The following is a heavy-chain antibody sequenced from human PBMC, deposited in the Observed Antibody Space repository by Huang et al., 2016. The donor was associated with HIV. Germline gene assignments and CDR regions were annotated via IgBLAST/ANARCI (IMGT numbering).Heavy chain of an antibody. Sequence: EVQLVQSGAEVKKPGESLKISCKGFGYSFTSYWIGWVRQMPGKGREWMGIIYPGDSDTSDSPSFRGHVTISADKSVSTAYLQWSDLKASDTAMYYCARLFDYGDTFDYWGQGTLVTVSS. CDR2: IYPGDSDT. CDR1: GYSFTSYW. D-gene: IGHD4-17*01. V-gene: IGHV5-51*01. CDR3: ARLFDYGDTFDY. J-gene: IGHJ4*02.